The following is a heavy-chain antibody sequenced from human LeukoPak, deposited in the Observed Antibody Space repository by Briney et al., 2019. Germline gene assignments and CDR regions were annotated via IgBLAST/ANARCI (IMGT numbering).Heavy chain of an antibody. J-gene: IGHJ6*03. CDR3: AKPVIPSAYQGTYYMDV. D-gene: IGHD3-16*01. CDR2: IRHDESKT. CDR1: GLIFSSYG. Sequence: GGSLRLSCAASGLIFSSYGMRWVRQAPGEGLEWVAYIRHDESKTFYADSVKGRFTISRDNSKNTLYLQMHSLRAEDTALYYCAKPVIPSAYQGTYYMDVWGKGTTVTVSS. V-gene: IGHV3-30*02.